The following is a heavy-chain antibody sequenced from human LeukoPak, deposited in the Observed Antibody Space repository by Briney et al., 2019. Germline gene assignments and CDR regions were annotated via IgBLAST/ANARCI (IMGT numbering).Heavy chain of an antibody. Sequence: SETLSLTCTVSGGSISSYYWSWIRQPPGKGLEWIGYIYYSGSTNYNPSLKSRVTISVDTSKNQFSLKLSSVTAANTAVYYCARHVGDYDYVWVGFGMDVWGQGTTVTVSS. V-gene: IGHV4-59*08. CDR3: ARHVGDYDYVWVGFGMDV. CDR1: GGSISSYY. D-gene: IGHD3-16*01. CDR2: IYYSGST. J-gene: IGHJ6*02.